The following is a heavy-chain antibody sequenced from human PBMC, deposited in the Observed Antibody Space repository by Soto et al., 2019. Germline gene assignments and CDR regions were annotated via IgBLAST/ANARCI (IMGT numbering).Heavy chain of an antibody. CDR3: ARGDRGAFDL. Sequence: SETLSLTCTVSGGSISSSSYYWGWIRQPPGKGLEWIGSIYYSGSTYYNPSLKSRVTISVDTSKNQFSLKLSSVTAADTAVYYCARGDRGAFDLWGQGTMVTVS. CDR1: GGSISSSSYY. V-gene: IGHV4-39*01. D-gene: IGHD2-21*02. CDR2: IYYSGST. J-gene: IGHJ3*01.